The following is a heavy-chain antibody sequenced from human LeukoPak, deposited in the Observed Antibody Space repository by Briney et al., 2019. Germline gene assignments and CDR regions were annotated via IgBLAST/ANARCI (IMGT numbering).Heavy chain of an antibody. J-gene: IGHJ4*02. CDR3: ARYSGYDSSFDY. CDR2: IYYSGSA. V-gene: IGHV4-59*01. Sequence: RTSETLSLTCTVSGGSISSYYWSWIRQPPGKGLEWIGYIYYSGSANYNPSLKSRVTISVDTSKNQFSLKLSSVTAADTAVYYCARYSGYDSSFDYWGQGTLVTVSS. CDR1: GGSISSYY. D-gene: IGHD5-12*01.